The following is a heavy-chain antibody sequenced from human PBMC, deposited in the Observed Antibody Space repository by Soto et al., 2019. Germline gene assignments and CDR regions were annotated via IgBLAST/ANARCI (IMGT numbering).Heavy chain of an antibody. V-gene: IGHV3-23*01. CDR2: ITGSGGST. J-gene: IGHJ4*02. D-gene: IGHD5-18*01. CDR1: GFTFSSYS. CDR3: AKEGDLIGYNYGSCFDY. Sequence: VCSLELSCASSGFTFSSYSMSWVRQAPGKGLEWVSAITGSGGSTYYADSVKGRFTISRDNSKNTLYLQMNSLRAEDTAVYYCAKEGDLIGYNYGSCFDYWGQGTLVTVSS.